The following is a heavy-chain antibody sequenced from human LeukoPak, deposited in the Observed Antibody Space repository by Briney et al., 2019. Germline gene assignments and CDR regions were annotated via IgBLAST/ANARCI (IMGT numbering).Heavy chain of an antibody. V-gene: IGHV4-61*01. CDR1: GGSISSSSYY. CDR3: ARGRWVESLSFDC. CDR2: IYYSGST. D-gene: IGHD5-24*01. Sequence: SETLSLTCTVSGGSISSSSYYWSWIRQPPGKGLEWIGYIYYSGSTNYNPSLKSRVTISVDTSKNQFSLKLRSVTAADTAVYYCARGRWVESLSFDCWGQGTLVTVSS. J-gene: IGHJ4*02.